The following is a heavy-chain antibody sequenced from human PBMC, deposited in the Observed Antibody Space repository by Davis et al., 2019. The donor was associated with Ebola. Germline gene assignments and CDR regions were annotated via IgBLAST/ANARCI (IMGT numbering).Heavy chain of an antibody. D-gene: IGHD1-26*01. J-gene: IGHJ6*03. V-gene: IGHV5-51*01. CDR2: IYPGDSDT. CDR3: ARNIGGGGMDV. Sequence: GESLKISCKGSGYSFTSYWIGWVRQMPGKGLEWMGIIYPGDSDTRYSPSFQGQATISAAKAIRTAYLQWSSLKASDTAILYWARNIGGGGMDVWGKGTTVTVSS. CDR1: GYSFTSYW.